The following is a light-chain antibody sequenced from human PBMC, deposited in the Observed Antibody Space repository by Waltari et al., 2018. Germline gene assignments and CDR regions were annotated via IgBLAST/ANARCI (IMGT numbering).Light chain of an antibody. Sequence: EIVMTQSPAALSVSPGSRATLSCRASQSITTNLACYQQKPGQAPRLLIDGSSTGATGIPARFSGSWSGAEFTLTISSLQSEDFAVYYCHHYNNWPYTFGQGTKLEIK. CDR1: QSITTN. V-gene: IGKV3-15*01. J-gene: IGKJ2*01. CDR3: HHYNNWPYT. CDR2: GSS.